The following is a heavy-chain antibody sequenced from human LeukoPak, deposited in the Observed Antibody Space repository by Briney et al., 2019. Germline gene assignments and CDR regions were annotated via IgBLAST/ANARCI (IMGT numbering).Heavy chain of an antibody. J-gene: IGHJ4*02. CDR1: GYTFTAYG. CDR2: ISGYNGDT. D-gene: IGHD3-22*01. Sequence: SVKVSCKASGYTFTAYGISWMRQAPGQGLEWMGWISGYNGDTKYAQRFEGRVTMATDTSTTTAFMDLRSLRSDDTAVYFCATSTGGYSDLYFHYWGQGTLVSVSS. V-gene: IGHV1-18*01. CDR3: ATSTGGYSDLYFHY.